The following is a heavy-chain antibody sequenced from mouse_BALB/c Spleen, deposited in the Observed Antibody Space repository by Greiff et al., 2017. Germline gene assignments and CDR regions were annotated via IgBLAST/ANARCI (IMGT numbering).Heavy chain of an antibody. V-gene: IGHV5-17*02. CDR3: ARGGYDRRNAMDD. CDR2: ISSGSSTI. Sequence: EVKLVESGGGLVQPGGSRKLSCAASGFTFSSFGMHWVRQAPEKGLEWVAYISSGSSTIYYADTVKGRFTITRDNPKNTLFLQMTSLGSEDTAMYYCARGGYDRRNAMDDWGQGTSVTVSS. J-gene: IGHJ4*01. CDR1: GFTFSSFG. D-gene: IGHD2-14*01.